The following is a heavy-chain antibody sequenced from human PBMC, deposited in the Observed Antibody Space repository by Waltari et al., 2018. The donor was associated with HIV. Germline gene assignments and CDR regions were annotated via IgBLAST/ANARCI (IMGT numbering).Heavy chain of an antibody. J-gene: IGHJ2*01. Sequence: QVELQESGPGLVKPSETLSPTCTVSDGPMSNHYCSWCRQSPGKGLEWIGYIYYSGTTKYNPSLRSRVTISVDTSKKQFSLKLTSVTAADTAVYYCARGSGLKVTLDWYFDVWGRGTLVTVSS. V-gene: IGHV4-59*11. CDR2: IYYSGTT. CDR1: DGPMSNHY. CDR3: ARGSGLKVTLDWYFDV.